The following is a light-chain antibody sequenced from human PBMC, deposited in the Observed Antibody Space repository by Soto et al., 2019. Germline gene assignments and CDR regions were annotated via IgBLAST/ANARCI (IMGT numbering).Light chain of an antibody. CDR1: QRISTY. J-gene: IGKJ1*01. V-gene: IGKV1-39*01. CDR3: HQYYSTPPT. Sequence: SQMTQPPSSLSASVGGIVTTTSRASQRISTYLDWYQQKAGLAPKLLIYAASSMASGIPVRFSGSGSETEFTLTIRSLQSEDSAPYYCHQYYSTPPTFGQGTKVDIK. CDR2: AAS.